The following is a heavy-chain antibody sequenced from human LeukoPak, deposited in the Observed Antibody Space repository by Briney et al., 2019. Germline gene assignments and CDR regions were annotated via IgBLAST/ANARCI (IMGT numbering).Heavy chain of an antibody. CDR2: ISDSGGRT. D-gene: IGHD3-3*01. J-gene: IGHJ4*02. Sequence: TGGSLRLSCAVSGITLSNYGMTWVRQAPGKGLEWVAGISDSGGRTNYADSVKGRFTISRDNSKNTLYLQMNSLRAEDTAVYYCAKDRTITIFGVVITFFDYWGQGTLVTVSS. CDR1: GITLSNYG. CDR3: AKDRTITIFGVVITFFDY. V-gene: IGHV3-23*01.